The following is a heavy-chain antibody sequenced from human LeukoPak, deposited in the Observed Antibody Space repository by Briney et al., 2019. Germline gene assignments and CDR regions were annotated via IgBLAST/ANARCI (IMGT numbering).Heavy chain of an antibody. V-gene: IGHV4-59*01. J-gene: IGHJ4*02. CDR3: ATLGVKDY. CDR2: VFHTGST. CDR1: GGSISDCY. D-gene: IGHD3-16*01. Sequence: SETLSLTCTVSGGSISDCYWSWIRQPPGKGLDWIGYVFHTGSTNYNPSLKSRVTISVDTSKNQFSLKLSSVTTSDSGMYYCATLGVKDYWGKGTLVTVSS.